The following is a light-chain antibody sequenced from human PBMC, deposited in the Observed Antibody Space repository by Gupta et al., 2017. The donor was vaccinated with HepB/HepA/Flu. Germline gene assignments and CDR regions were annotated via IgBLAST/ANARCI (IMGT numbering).Light chain of an antibody. V-gene: IGLV1-44*01. CDR2: DSD. CDR3: TVWDTDFKGVV. J-gene: IGLJ2*01. Sequence: QSVVTQSPSASGTPGQRVTISWSGSNSNIGSHSVNWYQHFPGTAPKLVIVDSDLRPSGVTDIGDCCSACTSASRVTRARTYEEEAYYYGTVWDTDFKGVVFGGGTKLTVL. CDR1: NSNIGSHS.